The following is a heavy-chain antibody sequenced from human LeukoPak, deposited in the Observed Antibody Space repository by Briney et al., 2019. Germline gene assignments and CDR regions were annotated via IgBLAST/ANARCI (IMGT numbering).Heavy chain of an antibody. V-gene: IGHV3-30*02. D-gene: IGHD1-26*01. CDR1: GFTFSTYG. CDR3: ARDSDKHSGSRYYYYYYMDV. Sequence: GGSLRLSCAASGFTFSTYGMHWVRQAPGKGLEWVAFIRYDGSNKYYTDSVKGRFTISRDDSKSTLYLQMNSLRAEDTAVYFCARDSDKHSGSRYYYYYYMDVWGKGTTVTVSS. J-gene: IGHJ6*03. CDR2: IRYDGSNK.